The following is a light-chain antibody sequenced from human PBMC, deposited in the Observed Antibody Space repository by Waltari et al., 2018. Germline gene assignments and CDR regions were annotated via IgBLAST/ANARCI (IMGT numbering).Light chain of an antibody. J-gene: IGLJ3*02. Sequence: QRPGNGPVYLMNRNXEGSHNKGVGIPDXXSGSSSGAELYLTISSLQXEDESDYYCQTGGHGTWVFGGGTRLTVL. CDR3: QTGGHGTWV. CDR2: RNXEGSH. V-gene: IGLV4-69*01.